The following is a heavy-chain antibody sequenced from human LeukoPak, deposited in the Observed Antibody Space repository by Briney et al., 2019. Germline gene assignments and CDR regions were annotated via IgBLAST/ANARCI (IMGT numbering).Heavy chain of an antibody. J-gene: IGHJ3*01. V-gene: IGHV5-51*01. Sequence: AGESLKISCKVSGYSFTSYCIGWVRPLPGKGLEWMGIIYPGDSGPTYSPSFQGQVTISVDKSINTAYLQWSSLQASDTAMYYCGMSGDRVPLQDDVFDVWGQGTMVTVST. CDR3: GMSGDRVPLQDDVFDV. D-gene: IGHD1-26*01. CDR1: GYSFTSYC. CDR2: IYPGDSGP.